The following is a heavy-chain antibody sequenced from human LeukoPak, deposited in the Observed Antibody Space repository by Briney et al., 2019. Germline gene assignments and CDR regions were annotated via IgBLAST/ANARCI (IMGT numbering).Heavy chain of an antibody. CDR2: INTDGTST. CDR1: GFTFSDYW. D-gene: IGHD5-18*01. J-gene: IGHJ4*02. V-gene: IGHV3-74*01. CDR3: ARARYSYTGIIDY. Sequence: PGGSLRLSCAASGFTFSDYWMHWVRQAPGKGLVWVSRINTDGTSTKYADSVKGRFTISRDNARNTVYLQMNGLRAEDTAVYYCARARYSYTGIIDYWGQGTLVTVSS.